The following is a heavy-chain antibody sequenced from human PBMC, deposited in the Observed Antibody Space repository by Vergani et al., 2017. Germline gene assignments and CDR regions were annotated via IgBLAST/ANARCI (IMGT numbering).Heavy chain of an antibody. CDR1: GGSFSGYY. CDR3: ARYQDPGWGYYYYHYGMDV. Sequence: QVQLQQWGAGLLKPSETLSLTCAVYGGSFSGYYWSWIRQPPGKGLEWIGEINHSGSTNYNPSLKSRVTISVDTSKNQFSLKLSSVTAADTAVYYCARYQDPGWGYYYYHYGMDVWGQGTTVTVSS. V-gene: IGHV4-34*01. D-gene: IGHD2-2*01. J-gene: IGHJ6*02. CDR2: INHSGST.